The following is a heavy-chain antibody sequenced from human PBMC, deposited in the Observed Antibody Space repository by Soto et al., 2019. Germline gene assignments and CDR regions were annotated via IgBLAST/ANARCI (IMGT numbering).Heavy chain of an antibody. CDR1: GFTFSSYA. CDR3: AXVLXXGSGSSRXXDV. Sequence: EVQLLXSGGGLEQPGGSLRLSCVASGFTFSSYAMSWVRQAPGKGLEWVSGISGSNDNIHYADCVKGRFTXXXXXSKXXXXXXXXXXXXXXXXXXXXAXVLXXGSGSSRXXDVWGKGTTVTVSS. CDR2: ISGSNDNI. D-gene: IGHD3-10*01. J-gene: IGHJ6*03. V-gene: IGHV3-23*01.